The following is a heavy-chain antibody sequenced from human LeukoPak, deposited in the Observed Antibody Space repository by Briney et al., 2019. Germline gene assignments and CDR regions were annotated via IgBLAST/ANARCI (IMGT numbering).Heavy chain of an antibody. CDR3: ARVRGVYSYGHPYYFDD. CDR1: GFTFNTYT. CDR2: LSSSSSYI. J-gene: IGHJ4*02. V-gene: IGHV3-21*01. Sequence: GGSLRLSCAASGFTFNTYTMNWVRQAPGKGLEWVSSLSSSSSYIYYADSVKGRFTISRDNAKNSLYLQMNSLKAEDTAVYYCARVRGVYSYGHPYYFDDWGQGTLVTVSS. D-gene: IGHD5-18*01.